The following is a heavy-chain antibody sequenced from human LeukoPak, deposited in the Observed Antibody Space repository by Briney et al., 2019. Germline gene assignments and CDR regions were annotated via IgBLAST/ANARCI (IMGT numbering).Heavy chain of an antibody. D-gene: IGHD3-10*01. CDR2: ISGSGGST. V-gene: IGHV3-23*01. J-gene: IGHJ3*02. Sequence: GGSLRLSCAASGFTFSSYAMSWVRQAPGKGLEWVSAISGSGGSTYYADSVKGRFTISRDNSKNTLYLQMNSLRAEDTAVYYCAKDPCGSGSYLGIAFDIWGQGTMVTVSS. CDR3: AKDPCGSGSYLGIAFDI. CDR1: GFTFSSYA.